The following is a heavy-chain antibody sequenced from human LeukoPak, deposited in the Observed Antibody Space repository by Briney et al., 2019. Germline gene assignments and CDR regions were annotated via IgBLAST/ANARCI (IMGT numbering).Heavy chain of an antibody. CDR2: ISPSGNSK. V-gene: IGHV3-21*01. J-gene: IGHJ4*02. CDR3: VRDFLGESGAGGY. CDR1: TFTFGSYT. D-gene: IGHD3-10*01. Sequence: GGSLRLSCATSTFTFGSYTMNWVRQAPGKGLEWVSSISPSGNSKYHADSVKGRFTISRDSAENSLYMQMNSLRAEDTGVYYCVRDFLGESGAGGYWGQGTLVTVSS.